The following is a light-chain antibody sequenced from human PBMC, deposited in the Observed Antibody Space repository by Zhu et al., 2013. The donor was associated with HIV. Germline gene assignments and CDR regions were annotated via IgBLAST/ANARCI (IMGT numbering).Light chain of an antibody. CDR3: QQYYSSPRT. V-gene: IGKV1-8*01. CDR2: ASS. CDR1: QDISSY. Sequence: AIRMTQSPSSFSASTGDRVTITCRASQDISSYLAWYQQKPGKAPELLIYASSALPTGVPSRFSGSGSGTDFTLSISCLQSEDFATYYCQQYYSSPRTFGQGTRVEVK. J-gene: IGKJ1*01.